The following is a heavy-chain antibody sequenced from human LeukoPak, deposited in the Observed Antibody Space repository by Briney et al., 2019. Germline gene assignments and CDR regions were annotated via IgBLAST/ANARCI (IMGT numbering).Heavy chain of an antibody. CDR3: ARGFGPVVAATPGWFDP. J-gene: IGHJ5*02. CDR1: GGSISGYY. D-gene: IGHD2-15*01. CDR2: IYYSGST. V-gene: IGHV4-59*01. Sequence: SETLSLTCTVSGGSISGYYWSWIRQPPGKGLEWIWYIYYSGSTNYNPSLKSRVTISVDTSKNQFSLKLSSVTAAGAAVYYCARGFGPVVAATPGWFDPWGQGTLVTVSS.